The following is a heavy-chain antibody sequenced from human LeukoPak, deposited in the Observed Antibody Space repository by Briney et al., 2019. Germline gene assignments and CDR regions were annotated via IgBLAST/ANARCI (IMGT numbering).Heavy chain of an antibody. CDR3: ASRGYSSGGFDY. CDR2: MNPNSGNT. D-gene: IGHD6-19*01. CDR1: GYTFTSYD. V-gene: IGHV1-8*01. Sequence: ASVKVSCKASGYTFTSYDINWMRQATGQGLEWMGWMNPNSGNTGYAQKFQGRVTMTRNTSISTAYMELSSLRSEDTAVYYCASRGYSSGGFDYWGQGTLVTVSS. J-gene: IGHJ4*02.